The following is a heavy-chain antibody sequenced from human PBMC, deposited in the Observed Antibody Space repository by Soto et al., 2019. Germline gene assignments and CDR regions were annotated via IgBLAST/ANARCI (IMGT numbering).Heavy chain of an antibody. D-gene: IGHD3-16*01. CDR2: MNPGSGDT. V-gene: IGHV1-8*01. CDR1: GYSFTDND. Sequence: ASVKVSCKASGYSFTDNDVSWVRQATGQGLEWMGWMNPGSGDTGYAQKFQGRVTMTRDISIATAYMELSSLRSDDTAIYYCARMATFGSLNWFDPWGQGTLVTVSS. CDR3: ARMATFGSLNWFDP. J-gene: IGHJ5*02.